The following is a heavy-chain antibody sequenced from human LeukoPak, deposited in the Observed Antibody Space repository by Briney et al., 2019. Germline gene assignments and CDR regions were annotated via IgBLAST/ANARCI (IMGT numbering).Heavy chain of an antibody. Sequence: SETLSLTCTVSGGSISSSSYYWGWIRQPPGKGLEWIGSIYYSGSTYYNPSLKSRVTISVDTSKNQFSLKLSSVTAADTAVYYCARGPPCTVTTSYYFDFWGQGTLVTVSS. CDR1: GGSISSSSYY. V-gene: IGHV4-39*07. CDR3: ARGPPCTVTTSYYFDF. CDR2: IYYSGST. D-gene: IGHD4-17*01. J-gene: IGHJ4*02.